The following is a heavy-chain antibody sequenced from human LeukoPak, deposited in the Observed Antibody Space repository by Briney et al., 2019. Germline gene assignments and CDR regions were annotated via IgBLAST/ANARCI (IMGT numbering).Heavy chain of an antibody. V-gene: IGHV3-11*01. CDR3: ASGRYDFWSGYYRD. CDR1: GFKFSDYY. Sequence: KPGGSLRLSCAASGFKFSDYYMSWIRQAPGKGLEWVSYISSSGSTIYYAESVKGRITISRDNAKNSVYLQMNSLRAEDTAVYYCASGRYDFWSGYYRDWGQGTLVTGSS. J-gene: IGHJ4*02. CDR2: ISSSGSTI. D-gene: IGHD3-3*01.